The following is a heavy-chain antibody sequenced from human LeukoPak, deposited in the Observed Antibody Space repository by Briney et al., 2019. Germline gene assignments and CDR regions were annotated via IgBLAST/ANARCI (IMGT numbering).Heavy chain of an antibody. CDR3: ARVTSIAAVDY. D-gene: IGHD6-25*01. CDR2: INHSGST. J-gene: IGHJ4*02. Sequence: SETLSLTXAVYGGSFSGYYWSWIRQPPGKGLEWIGEINHSGSTNYNPSLKSRVTISVDTSKNQFSLKLSSVTAADTAVYYCARVTSIAAVDYWGQGTLVTVSS. V-gene: IGHV4-34*01. CDR1: GGSFSGYY.